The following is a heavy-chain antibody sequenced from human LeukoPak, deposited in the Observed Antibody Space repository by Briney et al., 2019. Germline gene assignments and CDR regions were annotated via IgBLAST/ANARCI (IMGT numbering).Heavy chain of an antibody. V-gene: IGHV3-30*18. D-gene: IGHD3-3*01. CDR3: ANVYYDFWSGLKGNNYYYYGMDV. CDR1: GFTFSGYG. CDR2: ISYDGSNK. Sequence: PGGSLRLSCAASGFTFSGYGMHWVRQAPGKGLEWVAVISYDGSNKYYADSVKGRFTISRDNSKNTLYLQMNSLRAEDTAVYYCANVYYDFWSGLKGNNYYYYGMDVWGQGTTVTVSS. J-gene: IGHJ6*02.